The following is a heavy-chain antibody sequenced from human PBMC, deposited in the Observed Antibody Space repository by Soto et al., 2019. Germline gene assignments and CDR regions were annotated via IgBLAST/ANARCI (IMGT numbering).Heavy chain of an antibody. V-gene: IGHV3-30-3*01. CDR3: ARDQSGTTTTGGGRIAQ. Sequence: QVQLVESGGGVVQPGRSLRLSCAASGFTFSTHAMHWVRQAPGKGLECVAIVSFDGSNKYYADSVKGRFTISRDNSKNTLYLQMSGMTPEDIAVYYCARDQSGTTTTGGGRIAQWGQGTVVTVSS. J-gene: IGHJ4*02. CDR1: GFTFSTHA. CDR2: VSFDGSNK. D-gene: IGHD1-1*01.